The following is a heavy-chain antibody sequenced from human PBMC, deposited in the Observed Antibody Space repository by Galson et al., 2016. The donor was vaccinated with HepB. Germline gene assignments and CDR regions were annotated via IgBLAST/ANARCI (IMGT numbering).Heavy chain of an antibody. CDR1: GFTFSNFG. V-gene: IGHV3-23*01. D-gene: IGHD3-3*01. J-gene: IGHJ1*01. Sequence: SLRLSCAASGFTFSNFGMSWVRQAPGKGLEWVSLISGSGSSTSYADSVEGRFTISRDNSKNTLYLQMSSLSPDATAVYYCARDGVRWSPVEYFHHWGQGTLVSVSS. CDR3: ARDGVRWSPVEYFHH. CDR2: ISGSGSST.